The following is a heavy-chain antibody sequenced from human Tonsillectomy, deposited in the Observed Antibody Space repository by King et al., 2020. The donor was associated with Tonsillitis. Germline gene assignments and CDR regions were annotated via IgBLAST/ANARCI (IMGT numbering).Heavy chain of an antibody. Sequence: QMQLQESGPGLVKPSQTLSLTCTVSGGSISGGSYYWSWIRQPAGKGLEWIGRIYTSGSTNYNPSLKSRVTMSVDTSKNQFSLKLSSVTAADTAVYYCAREVPAAMGGYYYYYMDVWGKGTTVTVSS. J-gene: IGHJ6*03. CDR1: GGSISGGSYY. CDR3: AREVPAAMGGYYYYYMDV. CDR2: IYTSGST. D-gene: IGHD2-2*01. V-gene: IGHV4-61*02.